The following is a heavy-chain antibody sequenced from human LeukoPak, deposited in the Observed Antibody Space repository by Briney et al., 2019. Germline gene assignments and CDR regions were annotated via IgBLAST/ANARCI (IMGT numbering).Heavy chain of an antibody. V-gene: IGHV3-21*01. D-gene: IGHD3-22*01. J-gene: IGHJ4*02. CDR2: ISSSSSYI. Sequence: GGSLRLSCAASGFTVSSNYMSWVRQAPGKGLEWVSSISSSSSYIYYADSVKGRFTISRDNAKNSLYLQMNSLRAEDTAVYYCARNYYYDSSGSPFDYWGQGTLVTVSS. CDR1: GFTVSSNY. CDR3: ARNYYYDSSGSPFDY.